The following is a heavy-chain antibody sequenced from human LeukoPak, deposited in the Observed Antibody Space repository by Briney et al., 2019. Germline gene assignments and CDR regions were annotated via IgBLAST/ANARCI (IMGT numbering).Heavy chain of an antibody. V-gene: IGHV4-34*01. Sequence: PSETLSLTCAVYGGSFSGYYWSWIRQPPGKGLEWIGEINHSGSTNYNPSLKSRVTISVDTSKNQFSLKLSPVTAADTAVYYCARMSQDVLLWFGELLSPSERSPDDYWGQGTLVTVSS. CDR2: INHSGST. D-gene: IGHD3-10*01. CDR3: ARMSQDVLLWFGELLSPSERSPDDY. CDR1: GGSFSGYY. J-gene: IGHJ4*02.